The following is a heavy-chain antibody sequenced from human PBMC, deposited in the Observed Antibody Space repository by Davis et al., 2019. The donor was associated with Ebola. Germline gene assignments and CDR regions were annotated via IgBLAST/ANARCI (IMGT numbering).Heavy chain of an antibody. V-gene: IGHV3-23*01. Sequence: GESLKISCAASGFTSSSCAMSWVRQAPGKGLDWVLGISGNGGRTYHADSVRGRFTISRDNSKNTLYLEMNSLRAEDTAVYYCAKSPQEWVPSNFDYWGQGTLVTVSS. J-gene: IGHJ4*02. CDR2: ISGNGGRT. D-gene: IGHD3-3*01. CDR3: AKSPQEWVPSNFDY. CDR1: GFTSSSCA.